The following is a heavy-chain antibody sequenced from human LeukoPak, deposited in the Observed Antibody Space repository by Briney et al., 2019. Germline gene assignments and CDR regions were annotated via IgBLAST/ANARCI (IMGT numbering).Heavy chain of an antibody. CDR1: GFTFSSYA. Sequence: GGSLRLSCGASGFTFSSYAMSWIRQAPGKGLEWVSAISGSGGSTYYADSVKGRFTISRDNSKNTLYLQMNSLRAEDTAVYYCAKEVRYCTNGVCYQDYWGQGALVTVSS. V-gene: IGHV3-23*01. J-gene: IGHJ4*02. CDR2: ISGSGGST. D-gene: IGHD2-8*01. CDR3: AKEVRYCTNGVCYQDY.